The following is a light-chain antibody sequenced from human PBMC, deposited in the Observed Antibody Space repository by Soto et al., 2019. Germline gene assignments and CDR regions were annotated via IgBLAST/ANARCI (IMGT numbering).Light chain of an antibody. CDR2: DAS. CDR1: QSVSRN. CDR3: QQYGDWPPDT. J-gene: IGKJ2*01. V-gene: IGKV3-15*01. Sequence: EIVMTQSPATLSVSPGERATLSCRASQSVSRNLAWYQQKPGQPPRLLIYDASTRATGVPARFGGSGSGTEFTLTISGLQSKDFAVYYCQQYGDWPPDTFGQGTKVEI.